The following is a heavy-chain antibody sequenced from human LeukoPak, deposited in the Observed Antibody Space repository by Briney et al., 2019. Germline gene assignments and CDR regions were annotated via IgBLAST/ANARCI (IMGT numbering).Heavy chain of an antibody. CDR3: ARAAPIVVVIQRDWFDP. Sequence: GASVKVSCKASGYTFTGYYMHWVRQAPGQGLEWMGIINPSGGSTSYAQKFQGRVTMTRDTSTSTVYMELSSLRSEDTAVYYCARAAPIVVVIQRDWFDPWGQGTLVTVSS. V-gene: IGHV1-46*01. CDR1: GYTFTGYY. D-gene: IGHD3-22*01. J-gene: IGHJ5*02. CDR2: INPSGGST.